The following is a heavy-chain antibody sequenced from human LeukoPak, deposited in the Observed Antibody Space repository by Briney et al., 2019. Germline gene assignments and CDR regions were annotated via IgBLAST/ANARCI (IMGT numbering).Heavy chain of an antibody. V-gene: IGHV3-21*01. J-gene: IGHJ4*02. CDR1: GFTFSSYS. D-gene: IGHD1-26*01. CDR3: ARSSRGISGSYYGFDY. CDR2: ISSSSSYI. Sequence: GGSLRLSCAASGFTFSSYSMNWVRQAPGKGLEWVSSISSSSSYIYYADSVKGRFTISRDNAKNSLYLQMNSLRAEDTAVYYCARSSRGISGSYYGFDYWGPGTLVTVSS.